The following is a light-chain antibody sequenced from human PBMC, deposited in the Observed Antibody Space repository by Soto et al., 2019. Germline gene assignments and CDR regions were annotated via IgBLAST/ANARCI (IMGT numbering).Light chain of an antibody. CDR2: LGS. V-gene: IGKV2-28*01. CDR3: MQTRQTPFT. CDR1: QSLLYSNGYNY. Sequence: DIVMTQSPLSLPVTPGEPASISCRSSQSLLYSNGYNYLDWYLQKPGQSPQLLIYLGSNRASGVPDRFSGSGSGTDFTLKISRVETEDVGVYYCMQTRQTPFTFGPGTKVDFE. J-gene: IGKJ3*01.